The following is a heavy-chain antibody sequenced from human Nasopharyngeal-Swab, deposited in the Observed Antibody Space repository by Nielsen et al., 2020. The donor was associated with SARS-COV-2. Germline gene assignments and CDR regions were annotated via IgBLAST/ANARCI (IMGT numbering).Heavy chain of an antibody. Sequence: GSLKISCAASGFTFSSYAMSWVRQAPGKGLEWVSATSGSGGSTYYADSVKGRFTISRDNSKNTLYLQMNSLRAEDTAVYYCAKLHHYYGESDYWGQGTLVTVSS. V-gene: IGHV3-23*01. CDR3: AKLHHYYGESDY. CDR2: TSGSGGST. J-gene: IGHJ4*02. D-gene: IGHD4-17*01. CDR1: GFTFSSYA.